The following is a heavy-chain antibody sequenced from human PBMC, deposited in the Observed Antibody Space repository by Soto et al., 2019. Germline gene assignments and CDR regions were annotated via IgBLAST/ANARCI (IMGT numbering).Heavy chain of an antibody. CDR1: GGTFSSYA. V-gene: IGHV1-69*13. Sequence: SVKVSCKVSGGTFSSYAISWVRQAPGQGLEWMGGIIPIFGTANYAQKFQGRVTITADESTSTAYMELSSLRSEDTAVYYCARAEYGGNLHYYGMDVWGQGTTVTVSS. D-gene: IGHD2-21*02. CDR3: ARAEYGGNLHYYGMDV. J-gene: IGHJ6*02. CDR2: IIPIFGTA.